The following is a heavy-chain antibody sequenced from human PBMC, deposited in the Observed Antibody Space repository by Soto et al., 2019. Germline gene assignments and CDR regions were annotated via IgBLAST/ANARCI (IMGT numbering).Heavy chain of an antibody. CDR1: GGTFSSYT. V-gene: IGHV1-69*02. J-gene: IGHJ6*02. D-gene: IGHD2-15*01. CDR2: IIPILGIA. CDR3: ATHVCGYCLVSYGLDV. Sequence: HVQLVQSGAEVKKPGSSVKVSCKASGGTFSSYTISWVRQAPGQGLEWMGRIIPILGIANYAQKFQGRVTITADKSTSTAYMALSSLRSEDTAVFYCATHVCGYCLVSYGLDVWGQGTTVTVS.